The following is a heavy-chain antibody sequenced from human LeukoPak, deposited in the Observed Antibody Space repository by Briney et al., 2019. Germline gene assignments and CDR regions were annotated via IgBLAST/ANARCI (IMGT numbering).Heavy chain of an antibody. V-gene: IGHV4-59*08. Sequence: SETLSLTCTVSGGSIRSYYWSWIRQPPGKGLEWIGYIYYSGSTNYNPSLKSRVTISVDTSKNQFSLKLSSVTAADTAVYYCAEITGGYWGQGTLVTVSS. CDR3: AEITGGY. CDR2: IYYSGST. J-gene: IGHJ4*02. D-gene: IGHD1-14*01. CDR1: GGSIRSYY.